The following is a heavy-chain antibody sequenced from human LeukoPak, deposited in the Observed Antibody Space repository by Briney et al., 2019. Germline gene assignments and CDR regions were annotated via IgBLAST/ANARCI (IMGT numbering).Heavy chain of an antibody. CDR1: GGTFSSYA. D-gene: IGHD6-6*01. CDR3: ARVSLPSIAARDFDY. V-gene: IGHV1-69*05. J-gene: IGHJ4*02. CDR2: IIPIFGTA. Sequence: SVKVSCKASGGTFSSYAISWVRQAPGQGLEWMGGIIPIFGTANYAQKFQGRVTITTDESTSTAYMELSSLRSEDTAVYYCARVSLPSIAARDFDYWGQGTLVTLSS.